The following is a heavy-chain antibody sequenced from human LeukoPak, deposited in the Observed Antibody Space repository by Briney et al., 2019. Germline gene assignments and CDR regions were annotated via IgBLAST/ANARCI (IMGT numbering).Heavy chain of an antibody. CDR3: ARRSYGVPFDP. D-gene: IGHD3-10*01. Sequence: TSETLSLTCAVYGGSFSAYYWGWVRQPPGKGLEWIGTFSYSGNIYYNPSLKGRVTISVDMSKNQFSLELTSVTAADTAVYYCARRSYGVPFDPWGQGILVTVSS. CDR1: GGSFSAYY. V-gene: IGHV4-34*01. J-gene: IGHJ5*02. CDR2: FSYSGNI.